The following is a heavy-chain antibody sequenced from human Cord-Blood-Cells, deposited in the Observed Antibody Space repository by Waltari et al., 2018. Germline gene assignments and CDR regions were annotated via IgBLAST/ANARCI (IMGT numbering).Heavy chain of an antibody. CDR3: ARGTARPRGYFDY. V-gene: IGHV4-38-2*01. J-gene: IGHJ4*02. Sequence: QVQLQESGPGLVKPSETLSLTCAVSGYSISSGYYWGWIRQPPGKGLEWIGSIYHSGSTYYTPSLKSRVTISVDTSKNQFSLKLSSVTAADTAVYYCARGTARPRGYFDYWGQGTLVTVSS. D-gene: IGHD1-1*01. CDR1: GYSISSGYY. CDR2: IYHSGST.